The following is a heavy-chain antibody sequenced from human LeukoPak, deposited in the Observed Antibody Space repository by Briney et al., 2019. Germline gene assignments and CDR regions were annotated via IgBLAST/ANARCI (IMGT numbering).Heavy chain of an antibody. CDR3: ATTRDYYDTSGYTLLPD. CDR1: GGTFSTYA. D-gene: IGHD3-22*01. J-gene: IGHJ1*01. Sequence: SVKVSCKASGGTFSTYAISWVGQAPGQGLEWMGGIIPILGTANYAQRFQGRVTLTADESSSTAYMALSSLRSEDTAMYYCATTRDYYDTSGYTLLPDWGRGTLVTVSS. CDR2: IIPILGTA. V-gene: IGHV1-69*13.